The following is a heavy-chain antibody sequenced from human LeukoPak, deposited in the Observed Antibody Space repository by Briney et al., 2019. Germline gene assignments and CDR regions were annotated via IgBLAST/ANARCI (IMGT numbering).Heavy chain of an antibody. CDR1: GGSISTHY. CDR3: ARIYYDSGAYYRRAFDI. Sequence: PSETLSLTCTVSGGSISTHYWSWIRQSPGKGLEWIAYIYNSGSTNSNPSLKSRVTISVDTSKNQFSLRLSSVTAADTAVYYCARIYYDSGAYYRRAFDIWGQGTMVSVSS. J-gene: IGHJ3*02. V-gene: IGHV4-59*11. CDR2: IYNSGST. D-gene: IGHD3-22*01.